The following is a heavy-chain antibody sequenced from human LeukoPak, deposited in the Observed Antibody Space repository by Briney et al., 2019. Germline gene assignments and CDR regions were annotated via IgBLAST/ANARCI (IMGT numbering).Heavy chain of an antibody. CDR1: GFTFSSYA. CDR2: ISYDGSNK. V-gene: IGHV3-30*18. J-gene: IGHJ4*02. D-gene: IGHD3-22*01. CDR3: AKSTWSDYYDSSGYYTSYFDY. Sequence: GGSLRLSCAASGFTFSSYAMSWVRQAPGKGLEWVAVISYDGSNKYYADSVKGRFTISRDNSKNTLYLQMNSLRAEDTAVYYCAKSTWSDYYDSSGYYTSYFDYWGQGTLVTVSS.